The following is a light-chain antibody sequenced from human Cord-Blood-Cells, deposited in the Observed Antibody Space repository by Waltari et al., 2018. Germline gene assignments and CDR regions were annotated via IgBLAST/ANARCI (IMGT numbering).Light chain of an antibody. CDR2: GNS. V-gene: IGLV1-40*01. CDR3: QSYDSSLPWV. Sequence: QSVLTQPPSVSGAPGQRVTITCTGSSTNIGAGYDVHWYQQLPGTAPKPLIYGNSNRPSGVPDRFSCSKSGTSASLAITGLQAEDEADYYCQSYDSSLPWVFGGGTKLTVL. CDR1: STNIGAGYD. J-gene: IGLJ3*02.